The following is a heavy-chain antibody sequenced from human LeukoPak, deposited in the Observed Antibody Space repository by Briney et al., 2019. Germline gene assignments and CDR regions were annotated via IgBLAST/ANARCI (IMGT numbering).Heavy chain of an antibody. Sequence: ESGPALVKPTQTLTLTCTFSGFSLSTSGMRVSWIRQLPGKALEWLARIDWDDDKFYSTSLKTRLTISKDTSKNQVVLTMTNMDPVDTATYYCARIRSSGWYDYWGQGTLVTVSS. V-gene: IGHV2-70*04. CDR2: IDWDDDK. J-gene: IGHJ4*02. CDR1: GFSLSTSGMR. D-gene: IGHD6-19*01. CDR3: ARIRSSGWYDY.